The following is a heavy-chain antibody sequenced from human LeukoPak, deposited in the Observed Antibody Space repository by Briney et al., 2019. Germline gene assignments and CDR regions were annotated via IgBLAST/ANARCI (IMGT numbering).Heavy chain of an antibody. CDR2: ISRSGSTI. J-gene: IGHJ6*03. CDR3: ARDLVVPAARGYMDV. Sequence: GGSLRLSCAASGFTFSSYAMNWVRQAPGKGLEWVSYISRSGSTIYYADSVKARFTISRDKAKNSLYLQMNRLRAEDTAVYYCARDLVVPAARGYMDVWGKGTTVTVSS. CDR1: GFTFSSYA. V-gene: IGHV3-48*03. D-gene: IGHD2-2*01.